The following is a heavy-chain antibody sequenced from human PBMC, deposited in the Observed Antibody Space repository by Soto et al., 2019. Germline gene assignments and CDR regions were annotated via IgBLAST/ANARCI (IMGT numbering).Heavy chain of an antibody. J-gene: IGHJ6*03. CDR2: IKSKTDGGTT. D-gene: IGHD6-13*01. CDR3: TTGIAAAVRNYCYIDV. CDR1: GFTFSNAW. V-gene: IGHV3-15*01. Sequence: EVQLVESGGGLVKPGGSLRLSCAASGFTFSNAWMSWVRQAPGKGLEWVGSIKSKTDGGTTDYAAPVKGRFTISRDDTKNTLYLKMISLKTEDTAVYYCTTGIAAAVRNYCYIDVWGKGTTVTVSS.